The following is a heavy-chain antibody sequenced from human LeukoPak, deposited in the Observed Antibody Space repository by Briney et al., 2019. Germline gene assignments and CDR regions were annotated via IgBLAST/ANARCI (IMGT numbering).Heavy chain of an antibody. CDR1: GFTFSNYA. CDR2: ISGSGGGT. CDR3: AELGITMIGGV. V-gene: IGHV3-23*01. Sequence: GGSLRLSCAASGFTFSNYAMSWVRQPPGKGLEWLASISGSGGGTYYADSVKGRFTISRDNAKNKLYLQMKRLSAEDTDVYYCAELGITMIGGVWGKGTTVTISS. D-gene: IGHD3-22*01. J-gene: IGHJ6*04.